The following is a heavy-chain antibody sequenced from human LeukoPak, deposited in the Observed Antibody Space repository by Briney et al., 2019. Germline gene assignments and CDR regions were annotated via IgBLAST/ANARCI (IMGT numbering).Heavy chain of an antibody. V-gene: IGHV4-34*01. CDR2: INHSGST. D-gene: IGHD3-10*01. CDR1: GGSFSGYY. J-gene: IGHJ5*02. Sequence: PSETLSLTCAVYGGSFSGYYWSWIRQPPGKGLEWIGEINHSGSTNYNPSLKSRVTISVDTSKNQFSLKLSPVTAADTAVYYCARDSGTTGEVKFDPWGQGILVTVSS. CDR3: ARDSGTTGEVKFDP.